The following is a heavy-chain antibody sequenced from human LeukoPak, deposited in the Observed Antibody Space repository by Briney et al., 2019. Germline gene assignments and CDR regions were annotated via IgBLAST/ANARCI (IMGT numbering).Heavy chain of an antibody. D-gene: IGHD1-26*01. CDR2: IRYDGTNK. CDR1: GFTFSSYG. V-gene: IGHV3-30*02. Sequence: SGGSLRLSCAASGFTFSSYGMHWVRQAPGRGLEWVAFIRYDGTNKYYADSVKGRFTISRDNSKNTLYLQMNSLRAEDTAVYYCAKDFPGARPSFDYWGQGTLVTVSS. J-gene: IGHJ4*02. CDR3: AKDFPGARPSFDY.